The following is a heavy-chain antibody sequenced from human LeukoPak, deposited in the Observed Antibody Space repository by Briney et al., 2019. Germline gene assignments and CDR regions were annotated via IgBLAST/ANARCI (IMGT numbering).Heavy chain of an antibody. J-gene: IGHJ4*02. CDR2: ISWDGGST. V-gene: IGHV3-43D*03. D-gene: IGHD3-22*01. CDR3: GKDRSNYYDSSGMDF. Sequence: PGGSLRLSCAASGFTFDDYAMHWVRQAPGKGLEWVSLISWDGGSTYYADSVKGRFTISRDNSKNSLYLQMNSPRAEDTALYYFGKDRSNYYDSSGMDFWGQGTLVTVSS. CDR1: GFTFDDYA.